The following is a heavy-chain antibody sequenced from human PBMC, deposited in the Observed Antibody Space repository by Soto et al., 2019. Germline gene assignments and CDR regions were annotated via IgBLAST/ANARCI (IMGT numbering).Heavy chain of an antibody. CDR2: ISYDGSNK. D-gene: IGHD3-22*01. J-gene: IGHJ4*02. Sequence: QVQLVESGGGVVKPGRSLRLSCAASGFTFSSYAMNWVRQAPGKGLEWVAVISYDGSNKYYADSVKGRFTISRDNSKNTLYLQMNSLRAEDTAVYYCARSRGPDDSSGYYPRYWGQGTLVTVSS. V-gene: IGHV3-30-3*01. CDR3: ARSRGPDDSSGYYPRY. CDR1: GFTFSSYA.